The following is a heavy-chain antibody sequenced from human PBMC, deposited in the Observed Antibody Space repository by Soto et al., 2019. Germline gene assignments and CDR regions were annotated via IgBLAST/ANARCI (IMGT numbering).Heavy chain of an antibody. CDR1: GGSVSSSNW. D-gene: IGHD2-15*01. V-gene: IGHV4-4*02. J-gene: IGHJ4*01. CDR2: IFHSGIT. CDR3: ARHGGKFFDY. Sequence: QVQLQESGPGLVQPSGTLSLTCAVSGGSVSSSNWWTWVSQPAGEGLEGIGQIFHSGITRYNPSLKSRITKSLDKPKTHLALTLISVTAADTAFYYWARHGGKFFDYWGHGTLVTVSS.